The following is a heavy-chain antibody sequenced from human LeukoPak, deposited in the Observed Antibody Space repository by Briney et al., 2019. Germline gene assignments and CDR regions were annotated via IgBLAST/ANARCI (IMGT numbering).Heavy chain of an antibody. CDR1: VFTLAEYA. CDR3: AIGAGDHITDHAFYI. J-gene: IGHJ3*02. Sequence: GGSLRLSRADSVFTLAEYATQWVRQAPGKGLEWGSGVSWNSVSIGYADSVKGRFAISRDNAKSSLYLQMNSLRADDTALYYCAIGAGDHITDHAFYIWGQGTMVTVSS. CDR2: VSWNSVSI. V-gene: IGHV3-9*01. D-gene: IGHD4-17*01.